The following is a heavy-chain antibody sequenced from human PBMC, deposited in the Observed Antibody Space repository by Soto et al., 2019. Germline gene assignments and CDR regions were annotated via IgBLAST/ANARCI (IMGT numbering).Heavy chain of an antibody. CDR3: AKLIGPTGGY. V-gene: IGHV3-23*01. D-gene: IGHD4-17*01. Sequence: GGSLRLSCAASGFTFSGNAMSWVRQAPGKGLEWVSSISASGDDAYYADSVKGRFTISRDNSKDTLYLQMNTLRAEDTAVYHCAKLIGPTGGYWGQGTLVTVSS. CDR1: GFTFSGNA. J-gene: IGHJ4*02. CDR2: ISASGDDA.